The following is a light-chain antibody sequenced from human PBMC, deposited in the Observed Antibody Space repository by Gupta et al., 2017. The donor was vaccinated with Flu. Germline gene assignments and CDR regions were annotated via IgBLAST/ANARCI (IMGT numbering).Light chain of an antibody. J-gene: IGKJ2*01. Sequence: GDTVSITCRCSQSISTWWAWYQQKSGKAPKLLIYKASSLGSGVPSRFGGSGSGTEFSLTITGLQPDDSATYYCQQYHSLRYTFGQGTKLQIK. CDR1: QSISTW. CDR2: KAS. CDR3: QQYHSLRYT. V-gene: IGKV1-5*03.